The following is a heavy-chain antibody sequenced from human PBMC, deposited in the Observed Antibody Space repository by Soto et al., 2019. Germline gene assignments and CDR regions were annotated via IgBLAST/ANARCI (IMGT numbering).Heavy chain of an antibody. Sequence: QVQLVQSGAEVKKPGSSVKISCKASGGTFSSYAISWVRQAPGQGLEWMGGIIPIFGTANYAQKFQGRVTITADESTSTAYMELSSLRSEDTAVYYCARRACFTDGARYYYYGMDVWGQGTTVTVSS. J-gene: IGHJ6*02. CDR2: IIPIFGTA. D-gene: IGHD2-8*01. V-gene: IGHV1-69*01. CDR1: GGTFSSYA. CDR3: ARRACFTDGARYYYYGMDV.